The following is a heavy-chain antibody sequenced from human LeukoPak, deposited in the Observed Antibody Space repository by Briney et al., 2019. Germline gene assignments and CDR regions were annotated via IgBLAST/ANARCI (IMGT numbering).Heavy chain of an antibody. CDR2: IYTSGST. CDR3: AREPPDDYGDYSWFDP. CDR1: GGSISSGSYY. Sequence: SETLSLTCTVSGGSISSGSYYWSWIRQPAGKGLEWIGRIYTSGSTNYNPSLKSRVTISVDTSKNQFSLKLSSVTAADTAVYYCAREPPDDYGDYSWFDPWGQGTLVTVSS. J-gene: IGHJ5*02. V-gene: IGHV4-61*02. D-gene: IGHD4-17*01.